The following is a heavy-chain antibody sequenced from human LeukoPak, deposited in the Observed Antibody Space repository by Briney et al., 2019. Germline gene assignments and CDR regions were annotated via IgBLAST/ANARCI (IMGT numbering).Heavy chain of an antibody. CDR1: GGSISSGGYY. CDR2: IYDSGST. Sequence: PSETLSLTCTVSGGSISSGGYYWSWIRQPPGKRLEWIGHIYDSGSTNYNPSLKSRVTISMDASNNQFSLRLNSVTAADTAVYYCARARQQLGGIPREYFDYWGQGILVTVSS. D-gene: IGHD6-13*01. J-gene: IGHJ4*02. V-gene: IGHV4-61*08. CDR3: ARARQQLGGIPREYFDY.